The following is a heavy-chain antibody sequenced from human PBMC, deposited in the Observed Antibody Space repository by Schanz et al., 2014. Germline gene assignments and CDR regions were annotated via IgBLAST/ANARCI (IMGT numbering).Heavy chain of an antibody. D-gene: IGHD3-9*01. CDR2: INLSGGST. CDR3: ARDWGTFTGHPGY. V-gene: IGHV1-46*01. Sequence: QVQLVQSGAEVKKPGASVKVSCKASGYTFTSYSMHWVRQAPGQGLEWMGIINLSGGSTNNAQNLQGRVTMTTDTSTTTAYMELRSLRSDDTAVYYCARDWGTFTGHPGYWGQGTLVTVSS. J-gene: IGHJ4*02. CDR1: GYTFTSYS.